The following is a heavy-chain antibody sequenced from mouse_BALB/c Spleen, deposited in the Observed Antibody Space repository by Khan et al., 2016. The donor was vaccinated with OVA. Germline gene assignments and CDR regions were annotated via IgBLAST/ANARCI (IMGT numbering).Heavy chain of an antibody. D-gene: IGHD1-1*02. J-gene: IGHJ3*01. CDR2: INPSNGGT. CDR3: TRSGWATFAY. Sequence: VQLQQSGAELVKPGASVKLSCKASGYTFTSYYMYWVKQRPGQGLEWIGGINPSNGGTYFNEKFKSKATLTVDKASSTAYMQLSILTSEDSAVYYCTRSGWATFAYWGQGTLVTVSA. CDR1: GYTFTSYY. V-gene: IGHV1S81*02.